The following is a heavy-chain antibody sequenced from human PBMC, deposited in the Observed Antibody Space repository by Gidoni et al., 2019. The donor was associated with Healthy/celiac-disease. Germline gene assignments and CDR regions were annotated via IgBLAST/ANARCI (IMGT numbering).Heavy chain of an antibody. Sequence: HVQLVESGGGVVQPGRSLRLSCAPSGFTFSSYAIHWVRQAPGKGLEWVAVISYDGSNKYYADSVKGRFTISRDNSKNTLYLQMNSLRAEDTAVYYCARDFRWGYWGQGTLVTVSS. CDR2: ISYDGSNK. CDR1: GFTFSSYA. J-gene: IGHJ4*02. D-gene: IGHD3-16*01. CDR3: ARDFRWGY. V-gene: IGHV3-30-3*01.